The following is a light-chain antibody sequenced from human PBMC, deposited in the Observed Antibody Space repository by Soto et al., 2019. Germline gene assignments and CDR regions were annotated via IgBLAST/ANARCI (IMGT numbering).Light chain of an antibody. CDR2: AAS. V-gene: IGKV1-27*01. CDR3: QKYNSAPRT. CDR1: QGISNY. Sequence: DIQTTQSPSSLSASVADRATITCRSSQGISNYLAWYQQKPGKVPKLLIYAASTLQSGVPSRFSGSGSGTDFTLTISSLQPEDVATYYCQKYNSAPRTFGQRTKV. J-gene: IGKJ1*01.